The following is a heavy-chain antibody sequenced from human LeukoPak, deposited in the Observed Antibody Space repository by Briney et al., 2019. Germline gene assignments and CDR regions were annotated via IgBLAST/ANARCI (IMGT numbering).Heavy chain of an antibody. CDR3: ASGIAVAGIALV. CDR1: GGSISSSSYY. J-gene: IGHJ4*02. D-gene: IGHD6-19*01. CDR2: IYYSGST. V-gene: IGHV4-39*01. Sequence: PSETLSLTCTVSGGSISSSSYYWGWIRQPPGKGLEWIGSIYYSGSTYYNPSLKSRVTISVDTSKNQFSLKLSSVTAADTAVYYCASGIAVAGIALVWGQGTLVTVSS.